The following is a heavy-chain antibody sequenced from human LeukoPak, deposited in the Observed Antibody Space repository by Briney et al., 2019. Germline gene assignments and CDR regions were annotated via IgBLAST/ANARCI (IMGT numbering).Heavy chain of an antibody. CDR2: IIPTFGTA. CDR1: GGTFSSYA. V-gene: IGHV1-69*13. D-gene: IGHD3-22*01. CDR3: ASLYYYDNSGYYLGSRHFHH. J-gene: IGHJ1*01. Sequence: VKVSCKSSGGTFSSYAISWVRQAPGQGLEWMGGIIPTFGTANYAQKFQGRVTITADKSTSTAYMELSSLRSEDTAVYYCASLYYYDNSGYYLGSRHFHHWGQGTLVTVSS.